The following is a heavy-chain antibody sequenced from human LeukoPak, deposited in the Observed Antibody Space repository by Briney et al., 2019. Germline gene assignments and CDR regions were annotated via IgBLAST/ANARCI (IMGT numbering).Heavy chain of an antibody. D-gene: IGHD1-26*01. CDR1: GYTFTSYA. V-gene: IGHV1-3*04. CDR2: INTGNGNT. CDR3: ARDRKWELGNWFDP. Sequence: ASVKVSCKAPGYTFTSYAMHWVRQAPGQRLEWMGWINTGNGNTKYSQEFQGRVTITADESTSTAYMELSSLRSDDTAVYYCARDRKWELGNWFDPWGQGTLVTVSS. J-gene: IGHJ5*02.